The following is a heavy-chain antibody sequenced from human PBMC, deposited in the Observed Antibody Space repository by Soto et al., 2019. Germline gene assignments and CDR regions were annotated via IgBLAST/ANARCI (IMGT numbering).Heavy chain of an antibody. CDR2: IYHSGST. V-gene: IGHV4-4*02. CDR1: GGSISSSNR. Sequence: SETLSLTCAVSGGSISSSNRWSWVRQPPGKGLEWIGEIYHSGSTNYNPSLKSRVTISVDKSKNQFSLKLSSVTAADTAVYYCARDGGYCISTSCYYYWGQGTLVTVSS. CDR3: ARDGGYCISTSCYYY. J-gene: IGHJ4*02. D-gene: IGHD2-2*01.